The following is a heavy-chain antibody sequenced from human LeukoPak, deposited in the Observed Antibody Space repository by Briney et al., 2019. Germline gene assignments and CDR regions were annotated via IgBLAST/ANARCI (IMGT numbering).Heavy chain of an antibody. J-gene: IGHJ6*03. V-gene: IGHV3-30*18. Sequence: RGSLRLSCAASGFTFSSYGMHWVRQAPGKGLEWVAVISYDGSNKYYADSVKGRFTISRDNSKNTLYLQMNSLRAEDTAVYYCAKDWEFGDYYYYMDVWGKGTTVTVSS. CDR3: AKDWEFGDYYYYMDV. D-gene: IGHD3-10*01. CDR2: ISYDGSNK. CDR1: GFTFSSYG.